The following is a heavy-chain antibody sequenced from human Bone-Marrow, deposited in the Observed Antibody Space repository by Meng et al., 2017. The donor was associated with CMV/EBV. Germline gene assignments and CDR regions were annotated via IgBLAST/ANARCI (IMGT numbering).Heavy chain of an antibody. D-gene: IGHD6-13*01. J-gene: IGHJ4*02. CDR3: ARIGYSSSSLDY. Sequence: LSLTCAASGFTFSSYSMNWVRQAPGKGLEWVSSISSSSSYIYYADSVKGRFTISRDNAKNSLYLQMNSLRAEDTAVYYCARIGYSSSSLDYWGQGTLVTVSS. CDR2: ISSSSSYI. CDR1: GFTFSSYS. V-gene: IGHV3-21*01.